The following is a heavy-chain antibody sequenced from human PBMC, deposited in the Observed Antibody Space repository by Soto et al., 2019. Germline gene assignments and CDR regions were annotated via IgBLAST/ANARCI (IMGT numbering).Heavy chain of an antibody. Sequence: QVQLVESGGGVGQRGRSLRLSCAASGFTFSPYTMHWVRQTPGKGLEWVAVISYDGSDNNYADSVRGRFTISRDNSKNTLLLQMNSLRAEDTALYYCARGGGFCGADCYKGGIDYWGQGALVTVSS. CDR1: GFTFSPYT. CDR3: ARGGGFCGADCYKGGIDY. J-gene: IGHJ4*02. V-gene: IGHV3-30-3*01. CDR2: ISYDGSDN. D-gene: IGHD2-21*02.